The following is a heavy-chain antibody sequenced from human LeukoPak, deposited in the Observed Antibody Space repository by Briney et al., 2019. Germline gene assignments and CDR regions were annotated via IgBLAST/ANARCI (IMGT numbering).Heavy chain of an antibody. D-gene: IGHD2-21*02. CDR1: GGSISSSSYY. CDR3: ARDRSGGDSPPSYYYYYGMDV. CDR2: IYYSGST. V-gene: IGHV4-39*07. Sequence: SETLSLTCTVSGGSISSSSYYWGWIRQPPGKGLEWIGSIYYSGSTYYNPSLKSRVTISVDTPKNQFSLKLSSVTAADTAVYYCARDRSGGDSPPSYYYYYGMDVWGQGTTVTVSS. J-gene: IGHJ6*02.